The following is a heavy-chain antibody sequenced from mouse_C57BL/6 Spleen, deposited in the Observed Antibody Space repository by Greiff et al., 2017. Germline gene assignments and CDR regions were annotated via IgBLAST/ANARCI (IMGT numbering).Heavy chain of an antibody. CDR1: GFTFSDYG. CDR3: ARPASRYAMDY. V-gene: IGHV5-17*01. J-gene: IGHJ4*01. D-gene: IGHD1-1*01. CDR2: ISSGSSTI. Sequence: DVMLVESGGGLVKPGGSLKLSCAASGFTFSDYGMHWVRQAPEKGLEWVAYISSGSSTIYYADTVKGRFTISGDNAKNTLFLQMTSLRSEDTAMYYCARPASRYAMDYWGQGTSVTVSS.